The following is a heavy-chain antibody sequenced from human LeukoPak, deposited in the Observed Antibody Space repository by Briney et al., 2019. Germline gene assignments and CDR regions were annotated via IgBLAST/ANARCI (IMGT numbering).Heavy chain of an antibody. Sequence: SVKVSCKASGYTFTTYVISWVRQATGQGLEWMGWMNPQSGNTGYAPKFQGRVTMTRNTTIFTAYMELSSLRSEDTAVYYCAIEYYYDTSDYWGAAFDIWGQGTMVTVST. D-gene: IGHD3-22*01. CDR2: MNPQSGNT. CDR3: AIEYYYDTSDYWGAAFDI. CDR1: GYTFTTYV. J-gene: IGHJ3*02. V-gene: IGHV1-8*01.